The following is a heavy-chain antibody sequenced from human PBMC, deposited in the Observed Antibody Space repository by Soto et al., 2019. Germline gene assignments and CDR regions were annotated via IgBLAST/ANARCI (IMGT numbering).Heavy chain of an antibody. CDR1: DGYSISGGCC. CDR3: ARDPTARPPYYYYSGMAV. CDR2: IYYSGST. V-gene: IGHV4-30-4*08. Sequence: SQTLSLPCTVSDGYSISGGCCCSWIHKNPGKGLEWIGYIYYSGSTYYNPSLKSRVTISVDTSKNQFSLKLSSVTAADTAVYYCARDPTARPPYYYYSGMAVWVQGTTVTVSS. J-gene: IGHJ6*02.